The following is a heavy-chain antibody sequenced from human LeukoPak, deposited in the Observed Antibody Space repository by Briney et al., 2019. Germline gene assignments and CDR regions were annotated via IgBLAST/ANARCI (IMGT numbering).Heavy chain of an antibody. D-gene: IGHD3-3*01. J-gene: IGHJ4*02. Sequence: GGSLRLSCAASGFTISSNYMSWVRQAPGKGLGWVSVIYSGGSTYYADSVKGRFTISRDNSKTTLYLQRNSRRAEDTAVYYCARGIWSGYYYDCWGQGTLVTVSS. CDR1: GFTISSNY. CDR3: ARGIWSGYYYDC. V-gene: IGHV3-66*02. CDR2: IYSGGST.